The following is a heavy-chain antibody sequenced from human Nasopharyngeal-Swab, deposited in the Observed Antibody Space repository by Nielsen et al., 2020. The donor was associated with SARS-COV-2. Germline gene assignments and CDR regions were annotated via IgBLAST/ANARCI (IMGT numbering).Heavy chain of an antibody. CDR1: GFTFSSYG. CDR2: ISYDGSNK. D-gene: IGHD1-26*01. CDR3: AREGIVGATDLSFDY. Sequence: GGSLRLSCAASGFTFSSYGMYWVRQAPGKGLEWVAVISYDGSNKYYADSVKGQFTISRDNSKNTLYLQMNSLRAEDTAVYYCAREGIVGATDLSFDYWGQGTLVTVSS. J-gene: IGHJ4*02. V-gene: IGHV3-30*03.